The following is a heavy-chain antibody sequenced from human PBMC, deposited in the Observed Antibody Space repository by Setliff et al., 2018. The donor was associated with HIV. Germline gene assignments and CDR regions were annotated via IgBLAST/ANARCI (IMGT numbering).Heavy chain of an antibody. V-gene: IGHV4-38-2*02. Sequence: SETLSLTCAVSGYSIRSGYYWGWIRQPPGKGLEWIGTIHHSGSTNYNPSLKSRVTISVDKSKNQFSLKLSPVTAADTAVYYCARDRPYSGYPDWGQGTLVTVS. J-gene: IGHJ4*02. CDR3: ARDRPYSGYPD. CDR1: GYSIRSGYY. D-gene: IGHD5-12*01. CDR2: IHHSGST.